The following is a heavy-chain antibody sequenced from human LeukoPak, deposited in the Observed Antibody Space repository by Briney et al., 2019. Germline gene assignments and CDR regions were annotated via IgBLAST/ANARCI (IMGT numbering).Heavy chain of an antibody. V-gene: IGHV4-39*01. CDR3: ARTYGDYDDAFDV. CDR1: GGSISSSTYY. J-gene: IGHJ3*01. Sequence: SETLSLTCTVSGGSISSSTYYWGWVRQPPGKGLEWIGSIYYSGSTYNNPSLKSRVTIFVDTSKNQFSLKLSSVTATDTAVYYCARTYGDYDDAFDVWGQGTMVTVSS. D-gene: IGHD4-17*01. CDR2: IYYSGST.